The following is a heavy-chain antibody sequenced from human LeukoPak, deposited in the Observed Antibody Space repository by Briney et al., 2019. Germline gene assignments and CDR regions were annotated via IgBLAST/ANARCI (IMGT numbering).Heavy chain of an antibody. CDR1: GGSISSSSYY. D-gene: IGHD3-3*01. V-gene: IGHV4-39*07. CDR2: IYYSGST. J-gene: IGHJ4*02. CDR3: ARDGVGESLVDY. Sequence: SETLSLTCTVSGGSISSSSYYWGWIRQPPGKGLEWIGSIYYSGSTYYNPSLKSRVTISVDASKNQFSLKLSSVTAADTAVYYCARDGVGESLVDYWGQGTLVTVSS.